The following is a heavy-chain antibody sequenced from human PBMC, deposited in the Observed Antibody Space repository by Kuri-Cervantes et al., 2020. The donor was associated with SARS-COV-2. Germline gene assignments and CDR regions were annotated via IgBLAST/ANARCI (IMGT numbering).Heavy chain of an antibody. V-gene: IGHV4-34*01. CDR1: GGSFSGYY. J-gene: IGHJ4*02. Sequence: SQTLSLTCAVYGGSFSGYYWSWIRQPPGKGLEWIGEINHSGSTNYNPSLKCRVTISVDTSKNQFSLKLSSVTAADTAVYYCASEILDYWGQGTLVTVSS. D-gene: IGHD5-24*01. CDR2: INHSGST. CDR3: ASEILDY.